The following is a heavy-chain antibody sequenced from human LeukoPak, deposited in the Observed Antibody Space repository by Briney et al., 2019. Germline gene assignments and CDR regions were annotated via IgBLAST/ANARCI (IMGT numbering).Heavy chain of an antibody. D-gene: IGHD3-3*01. V-gene: IGHV4-39*07. CDR2: IYYSGST. J-gene: IGHJ6*03. CDR3: ARVLARADFWSGYHYYYYYMDV. Sequence: SETLSLTCTVSGGSISSHYWSWIRQPPGKGLEWIGSIYYSGSTYYNPSLKSRVTISVDTSKNQFSLKLSSVTAADTAVYYCARVLARADFWSGYHYYYYYMDVWGKGTTVTVSS. CDR1: GGSISSHY.